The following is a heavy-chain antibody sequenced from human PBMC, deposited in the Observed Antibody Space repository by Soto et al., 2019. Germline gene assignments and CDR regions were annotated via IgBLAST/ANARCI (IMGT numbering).Heavy chain of an antibody. CDR1: GFTFSSYS. D-gene: IGHD3-16*01. CDR2: ISSSSSYI. J-gene: IGHJ1*01. CDR3: AKGFRMGKKYFQH. Sequence: AGGSLRLSCAASGFTFSSYSMNWVRQAPGKGLEWVSSISSSSSYIYYADSVKGRFTISRDNSKNTLYLQMNSLRAEDTAVYYCAKGFRMGKKYFQHWGQGTLVTVSS. V-gene: IGHV3-21*04.